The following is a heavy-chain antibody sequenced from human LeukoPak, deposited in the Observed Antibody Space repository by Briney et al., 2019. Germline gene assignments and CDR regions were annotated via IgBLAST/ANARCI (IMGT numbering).Heavy chain of an antibody. CDR1: GFTFSSYG. CDR2: ISYDGSNK. CDR3: AKDRHNKYLFLWFGELYSH. V-gene: IGHV3-30*18. D-gene: IGHD3-10*01. J-gene: IGHJ4*02. Sequence: GGSLRLSCAASGFTFSSYGMHWVRQAPGKGLEWVAVISYDGSNKYYADSVKSRFTISRDNSKNTMYLQMNSLRAEDTAVYYCAKDRHNKYLFLWFGELYSHWGQGTLVTVSS.